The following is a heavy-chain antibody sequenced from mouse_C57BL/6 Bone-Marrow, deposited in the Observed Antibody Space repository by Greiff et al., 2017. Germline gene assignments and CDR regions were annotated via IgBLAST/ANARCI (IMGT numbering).Heavy chain of an antibody. CDR1: GYSITSGYY. D-gene: IGHD1-1*01. V-gene: IGHV3-6*01. CDR2: ISYDGSN. J-gene: IGHJ2*01. Sequence: VQLKESGPGLVKPSQSLSLTCSVTGYSITSGYYWNWIRQFPGNKLEWMGYISYDGSNNYNPSLKNRISITRDTSKNQFFLKLNSVTTEDTATYYCARDYYGSSLHFDYWGQGTTLTVSS. CDR3: ARDYYGSSLHFDY.